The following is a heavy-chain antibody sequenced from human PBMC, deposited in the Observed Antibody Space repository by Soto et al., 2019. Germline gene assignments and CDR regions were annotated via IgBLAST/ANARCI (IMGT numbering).Heavy chain of an antibody. V-gene: IGHV1-69*01. CDR1: GGSLTSYP. CDR3: ARCWGIVS. D-gene: IGHD3-16*01. Sequence: QMEQSGAEVRKPGSSVKVSCKPSGGSLTSYPMAWVRQAPGQGFEWMGGIIPIHGTTEYAQKFQGRVTITADESTNRATLELTGLTSEDTAVYYCARCWGIVSWGQGTLVTVSS. CDR2: IIPIHGTT. J-gene: IGHJ4*02.